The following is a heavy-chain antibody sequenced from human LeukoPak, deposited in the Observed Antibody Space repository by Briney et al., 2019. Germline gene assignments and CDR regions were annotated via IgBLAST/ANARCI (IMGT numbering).Heavy chain of an antibody. V-gene: IGHV4-4*07. D-gene: IGHD6-13*01. Sequence: PSQTLSLTCTVSGGSISSYYWSWIRQPAGKGLEWIGRIYTSGSPNYNPSLKSRVTMSVDTSQNQFSLKLSSVNAADTAVYYCATGTPRWYEDAFDIWGQGTMVTVSS. CDR1: GGSISSYY. CDR2: IYTSGSP. J-gene: IGHJ3*02. CDR3: ATGTPRWYEDAFDI.